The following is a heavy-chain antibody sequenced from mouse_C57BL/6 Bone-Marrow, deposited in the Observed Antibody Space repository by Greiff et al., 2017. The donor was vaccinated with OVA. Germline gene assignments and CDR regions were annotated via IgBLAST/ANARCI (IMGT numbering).Heavy chain of an antibody. V-gene: IGHV5-9-1*02. J-gene: IGHJ1*03. D-gene: IGHD1-1*01. Sequence: EVQGVESGEGLVKPGGSLKLSCAASGFTFSSYAMSWVRQTPEQRLEWVAYISSGGDYIYYADTVKGRFTISRDNARNTLYLQMSSLKSEDTAMYYCTRDQDYYGSSFWYFEVWGTGTTVTVSS. CDR2: ISSGGDYI. CDR3: TRDQDYYGSSFWYFEV. CDR1: GFTFSSYA.